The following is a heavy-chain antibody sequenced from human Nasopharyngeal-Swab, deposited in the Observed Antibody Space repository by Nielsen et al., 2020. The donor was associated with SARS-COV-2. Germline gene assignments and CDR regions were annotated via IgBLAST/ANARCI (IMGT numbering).Heavy chain of an antibody. Sequence: GESLKISCAASGFIVSSNYMSWVRQVPGKGLVWVSAISGSGGSTYYADSVKGRFTISRDNSKNTLYLQVSSLRAEDTAVYYCASVVAATVAFDIWGQGTMVTVSS. CDR3: ASVVAATVAFDI. CDR2: ISGSGGST. D-gene: IGHD2-15*01. V-gene: IGHV3-23*01. J-gene: IGHJ3*02. CDR1: GFIVSSNY.